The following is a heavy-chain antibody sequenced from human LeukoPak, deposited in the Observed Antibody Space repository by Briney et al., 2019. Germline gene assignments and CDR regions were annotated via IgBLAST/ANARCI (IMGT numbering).Heavy chain of an antibody. CDR2: INHSGST. D-gene: IGHD3-10*01. J-gene: IGHJ4*02. CDR1: GRSFSGYY. V-gene: IGHV4-34*01. CDR3: ARGLRYYGSGSYYNGGGYFDY. Sequence: SETLSLTCAVYGRSFSGYYWSWIRQPPGKGLEWIGEINHSGSTNYNPSLKSRVTISVDTSKNQFSLKLSSVTAADTAVYYCARGLRYYGSGSYYNGGGYFDYWGQGTLVTVSS.